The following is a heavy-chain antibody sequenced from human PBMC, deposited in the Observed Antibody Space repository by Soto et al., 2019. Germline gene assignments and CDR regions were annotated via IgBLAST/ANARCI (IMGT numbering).Heavy chain of an antibody. Sequence: QVQLVQSGAEVKKPGASVKVSCKASGYTFTSYGISWVRQAPGQGLEWMGWISAYNGNTNYAQTLQVRVTMTTDTSTSTGYMERRSLRSDDTAVYYCARDKGQKGKVVVAATQIVTYFDYWGQGTLVTVSS. V-gene: IGHV1-18*01. J-gene: IGHJ4*02. CDR3: ARDKGQKGKVVVAATQIVTYFDY. CDR2: ISAYNGNT. D-gene: IGHD2-15*01. CDR1: GYTFTSYG.